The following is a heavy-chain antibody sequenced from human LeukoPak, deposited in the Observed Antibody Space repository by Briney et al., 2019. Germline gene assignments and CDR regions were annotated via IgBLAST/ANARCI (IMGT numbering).Heavy chain of an antibody. CDR3: ARDDEPCYYDSSGYYPS. V-gene: IGHV1-69*06. D-gene: IGHD3-22*01. J-gene: IGHJ5*02. CDR2: IIPIFGTA. Sequence: SVKVSCKASGGTFSSYAISWVRQAPGQGLEWMGGIIPIFGTANYAQKFQGRVTITADKSTSTAYMELSSLRSEDTAVYYCARDDEPCYYDSSGYYPSWGQGTLVTVSS. CDR1: GGTFSSYA.